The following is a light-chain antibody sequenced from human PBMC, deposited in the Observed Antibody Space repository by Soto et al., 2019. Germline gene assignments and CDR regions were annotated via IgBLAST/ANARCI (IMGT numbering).Light chain of an antibody. Sequence: QSVLTQLASGSGVAVQWSSISSTGTSSDVGGYNYVSWYQQHPGKAPKLMIYDVSNRPSGVSNRFSGSKSGNTASLTISGLQAEDEADYYCSSYTSSSTGVFGTGTKVTVL. CDR2: DVS. J-gene: IGLJ1*01. V-gene: IGLV2-14*01. CDR1: SSDVGGYNY. CDR3: SSYTSSSTGV.